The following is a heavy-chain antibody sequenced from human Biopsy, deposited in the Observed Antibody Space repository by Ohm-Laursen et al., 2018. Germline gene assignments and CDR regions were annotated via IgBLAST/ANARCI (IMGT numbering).Heavy chain of an antibody. CDR3: ARDGIVVVPAAFHLDN. Sequence: SLRLSCAASGFMFGSYGMHWVRQAPGKGLEWVAVIYYDGLNKEYADSVKGRFTISRDNSKNTLFLRMNSLRAEDTAVYYCARDGIVVVPAAFHLDNWGPGTLVTVSS. CDR1: GFMFGSYG. CDR2: IYYDGLNK. V-gene: IGHV3-33*01. D-gene: IGHD2-2*01. J-gene: IGHJ4*02.